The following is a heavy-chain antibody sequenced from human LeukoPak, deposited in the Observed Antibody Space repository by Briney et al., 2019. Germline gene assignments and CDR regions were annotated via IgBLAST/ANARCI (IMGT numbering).Heavy chain of an antibody. V-gene: IGHV3-53*01. CDR1: GFTVSSIH. CDR3: ARGGRGSAAVVAPRSFDI. CDR2: IYTGGNS. D-gene: IGHD3-22*01. J-gene: IGHJ3*02. Sequence: GGSLRLSCAASGFTVSSIHMVWVRQPPGKGLEWVSFIYTGGNSYYADSVKGRFIISRDISKNTLHLQMNSLRAEDSALYYCARGGRGSAAVVAPRSFDIWGQGTMVTVSS.